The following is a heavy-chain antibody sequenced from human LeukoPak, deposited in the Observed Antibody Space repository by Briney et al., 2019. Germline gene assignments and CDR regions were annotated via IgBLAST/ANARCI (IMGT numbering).Heavy chain of an antibody. CDR3: AAGYSGYEYPNF. CDR1: GFTFTSSA. D-gene: IGHD5-12*01. CDR2: IVVGSGNT. Sequence: SVKVSFKASGFTFTSSAVQWVRQARGQRLEWIGWIVVGSGNTNYAQKFQERVIIITDMSTRTVYMELSSLTFEDTAVYYCAAGYSGYEYPNFWGQGNLVTVSS. J-gene: IGHJ4*02. V-gene: IGHV1-58*01.